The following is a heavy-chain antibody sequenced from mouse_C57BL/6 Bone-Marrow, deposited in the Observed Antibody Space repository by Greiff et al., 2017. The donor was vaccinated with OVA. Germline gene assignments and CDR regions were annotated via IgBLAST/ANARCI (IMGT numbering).Heavy chain of an antibody. CDR1: GYAFTNYL. V-gene: IGHV1-54*01. CDR2: INPGSGGT. CDR3: ARSADLPDY. J-gene: IGHJ2*01. D-gene: IGHD1-2*01. Sequence: VKLQQSGAELVRPGTSVKVSCKASGYAFTNYLIEWVKQRPGQGLEWIGVINPGSGGTNYNEKFKGKATLTADKSSSTAYMQLSSLTSEDSAVYFCARSADLPDYWGQGTTLTVSS.